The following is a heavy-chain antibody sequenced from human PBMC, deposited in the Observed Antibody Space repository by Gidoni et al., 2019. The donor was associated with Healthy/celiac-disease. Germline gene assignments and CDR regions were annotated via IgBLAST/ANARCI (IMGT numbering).Heavy chain of an antibody. Sequence: QVQLVQSGAEVKKPGASVKVSCKASGYTFTSYSMHWVRQAPGQGLEWMGIINPSGGSTSYAQKFQGRVTMTRDTSTSTVYMELSSLRSEDTAVYYCARDRISGSYSYYYYYYMDVWGKGTTVTVSS. CDR1: GYTFTSYS. D-gene: IGHD1-26*01. V-gene: IGHV1-46*01. J-gene: IGHJ6*03. CDR3: ARDRISGSYSYYYYYYMDV. CDR2: INPSGGST.